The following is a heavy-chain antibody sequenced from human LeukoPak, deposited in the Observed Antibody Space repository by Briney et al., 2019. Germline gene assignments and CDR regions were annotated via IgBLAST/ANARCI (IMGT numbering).Heavy chain of an antibody. Sequence: GGSLRLSCAASGFTFSSYAMHWVRQAPGKGLEWVAVISYDGSNKYYADSVKGRFTISRDNSKNTLYLQMNSLRVEDTAVYYCARGGIAARYNWFDPWGQGTLVTVSS. CDR1: GFTFSSYA. V-gene: IGHV3-30*01. D-gene: IGHD6-6*01. CDR3: ARGGIAARYNWFDP. CDR2: ISYDGSNK. J-gene: IGHJ5*02.